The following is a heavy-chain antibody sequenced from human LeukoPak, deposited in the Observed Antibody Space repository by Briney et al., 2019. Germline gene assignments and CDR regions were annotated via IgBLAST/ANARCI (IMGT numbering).Heavy chain of an antibody. D-gene: IGHD3-3*01. CDR1: GYTFTGYY. Sequence: ASVKVSCKASGYTFTGYYMHWVRQAPGQGLEWMGWINPNSGGTNYAQKFQGRVTMTRDTSISTAYMELSRLRSDDTAVYYCARDRGYDFWSGYYSYWGQGTLVTVSS. CDR2: INPNSGGT. J-gene: IGHJ4*02. CDR3: ARDRGYDFWSGYYSY. V-gene: IGHV1-2*02.